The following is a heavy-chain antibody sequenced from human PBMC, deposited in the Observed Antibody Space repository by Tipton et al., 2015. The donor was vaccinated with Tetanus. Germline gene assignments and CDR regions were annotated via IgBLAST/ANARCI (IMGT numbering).Heavy chain of an antibody. CDR2: IGGDGDGI. CDR3: ARDDDNGDYNLDY. CDR1: EFSFSSYA. J-gene: IGHJ4*02. Sequence: SLRLSCAASEFSFSSYAMTWVRQAPGKGLEWVSVIGGDGDGIQYADSVKGRFTISRDSSKNTLYLQVNSLRAEDTAVYYCARDDDNGDYNLDYWGQGTLVTVSS. D-gene: IGHD4-17*01. V-gene: IGHV3-23*01.